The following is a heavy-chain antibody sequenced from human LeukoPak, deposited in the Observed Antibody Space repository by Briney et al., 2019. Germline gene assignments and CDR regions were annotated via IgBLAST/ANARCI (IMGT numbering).Heavy chain of an antibody. CDR3: ARGTYSSSGGVYYYYYMDV. Sequence: PSETLSLTCTVSGGSISSSSYYWGWIRQPPGKGLEWTGSIYYSGSTYYNPSLKSRVTISVDTSKNQFSLKLSSVTAADTAVYYCARGTYSSSGGVYYYYYMDVWGKGTTVTVSS. D-gene: IGHD6-6*01. J-gene: IGHJ6*03. CDR2: IYYSGST. CDR1: GGSISSSSYY. V-gene: IGHV4-39*07.